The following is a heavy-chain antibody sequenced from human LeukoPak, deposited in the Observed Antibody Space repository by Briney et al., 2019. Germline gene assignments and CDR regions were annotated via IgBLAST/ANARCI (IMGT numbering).Heavy chain of an antibody. Sequence: GASVTVSCRASGYTFTVYSMHWVRQAPGQGLDWMGWINPNSGGTNYAQKFQGRVTMTRDTSINTAYMELSSLISDDTAVYYCARESGWSFDYWGQGSLVTVSS. J-gene: IGHJ4*02. D-gene: IGHD6-19*01. V-gene: IGHV1-2*02. CDR1: GYTFTVYS. CDR2: INPNSGGT. CDR3: ARESGWSFDY.